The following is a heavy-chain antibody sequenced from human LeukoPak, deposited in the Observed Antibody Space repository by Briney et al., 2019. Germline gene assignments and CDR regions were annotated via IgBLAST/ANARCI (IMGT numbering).Heavy chain of an antibody. Sequence: SVKVSCKASGGTFSSYAISWVRQAPGQGLEWMGRIIPILGIANYAQKFQGRVTITADKSTSTAYMELSSLRSEDTAVYYCARGPNGGNQLGYWGQGTLVTVSS. V-gene: IGHV1-69*04. CDR2: IIPILGIA. CDR1: GGTFSSYA. D-gene: IGHD4-23*01. CDR3: ARGPNGGNQLGY. J-gene: IGHJ4*02.